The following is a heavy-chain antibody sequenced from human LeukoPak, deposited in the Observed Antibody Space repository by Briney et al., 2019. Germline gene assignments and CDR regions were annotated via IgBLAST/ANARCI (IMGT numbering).Heavy chain of an antibody. J-gene: IGHJ4*02. CDR1: GGSFSGYN. V-gene: IGHV4-34*01. CDR2: INHSGST. D-gene: IGHD3-22*01. Sequence: SETLSLTCAVYGGSFSGYNWSWIRQTPGKGLEWIAEINHSGSTNYNPSLKSRVTISVDTSKNQFSLKLSSVTAADTAVYYCARGTAARATYYYDSSGYYYRPYFDYWGQGTLVTVSS. CDR3: ARGTAARATYYYDSSGYYYRPYFDY.